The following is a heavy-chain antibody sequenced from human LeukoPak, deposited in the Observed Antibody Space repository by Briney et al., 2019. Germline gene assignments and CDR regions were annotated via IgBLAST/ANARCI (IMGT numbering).Heavy chain of an antibody. CDR3: ARDGGFHDYGDFLFDS. D-gene: IGHD4-17*01. CDR2: IKQDGSDK. CDR1: GFTFSSYW. Sequence: PGGSLRLSCAASGFTFSSYWMTWVRQAPGKGLEWVANIKQDGSDKYYVDSVKGRFTISRDNAKTSLYLQMNSLRAEDTAVYYCARDGGFHDYGDFLFDSWGQGTLVTVSS. V-gene: IGHV3-7*01. J-gene: IGHJ4*02.